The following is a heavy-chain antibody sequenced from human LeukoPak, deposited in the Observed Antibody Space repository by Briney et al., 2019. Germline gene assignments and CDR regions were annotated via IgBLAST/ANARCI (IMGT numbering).Heavy chain of an antibody. Sequence: SGTLSLTCVVSGGSISSGNWWSWVRQPPGKGLEWIGEIYHSGSTNYNPSLKSRVTISVDTSKNQFSLKLSSVTAADTAVYYCARDQGPLYYYDSSQNWFDPWGQGTLVTVSS. CDR2: IYHSGST. D-gene: IGHD3-22*01. J-gene: IGHJ5*02. CDR1: GGSISSGNW. CDR3: ARDQGPLYYYDSSQNWFDP. V-gene: IGHV4-4*02.